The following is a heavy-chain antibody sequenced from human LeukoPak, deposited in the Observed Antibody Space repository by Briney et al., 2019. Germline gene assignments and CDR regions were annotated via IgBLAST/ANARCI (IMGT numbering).Heavy chain of an antibody. Sequence: SVKVSCKASGGTFSSYAISWVRQAPGQGLEWMGGIIPIFGTANYAQKFQGRVTITTDESTSTAYMELSSLRSEDTAVYYCARDFAWGSGGAPIDDNWLDPWGQGTLVTVSS. CDR2: IIPIFGTA. J-gene: IGHJ5*02. D-gene: IGHD7-27*01. CDR1: GGTFSSYA. V-gene: IGHV1-69*05. CDR3: ARDFAWGSGGAPIDDNWLDP.